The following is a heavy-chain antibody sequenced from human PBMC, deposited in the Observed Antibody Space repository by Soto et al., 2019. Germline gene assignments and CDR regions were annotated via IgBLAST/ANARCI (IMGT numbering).Heavy chain of an antibody. CDR3: ARDGGRHSGGIDY. J-gene: IGHJ4*02. V-gene: IGHV1-69*01. CDR1: GGTFSSYS. Sequence: QVQLVQSGADVKKPGSSVKVSCKASGGTFSSYSINWVRQAPGQGLEWMGAIIPIFGTANYAQKVQGRVMITADESTSTAYMELSSLRSEDTAVYYCARDGGRHSGGIDYWGQGTLVTVSS. CDR2: IIPIFGTA. D-gene: IGHD1-26*01.